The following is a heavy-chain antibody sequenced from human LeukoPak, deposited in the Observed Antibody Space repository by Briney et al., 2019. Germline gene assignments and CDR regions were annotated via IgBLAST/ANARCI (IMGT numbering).Heavy chain of an antibody. CDR2: IYYSGST. D-gene: IGHD3-10*01. CDR1: GGSISSSSYY. Sequence: ASETLSLTCTVSGGSISSSSYYWGWIRQPPGKGLEWIGSIYYSGSTYYNPSLKSRVTISADTSKNQFSLKLSSVTAADTAVYYCARDRSYYNSGSYGGVFDNWGQGTPVTVSS. CDR3: ARDRSYYNSGSYGGVFDN. V-gene: IGHV4-39*02. J-gene: IGHJ4*02.